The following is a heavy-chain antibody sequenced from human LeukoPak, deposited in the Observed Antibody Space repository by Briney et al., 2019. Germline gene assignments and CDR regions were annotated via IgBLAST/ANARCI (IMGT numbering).Heavy chain of an antibody. D-gene: IGHD3-10*01. CDR2: IIPILGIA. Sequence: SVKVSCKASGYTFTSYYMHWVRQAPGQGLEWMGRIIPILGIANYAQKFQGRVTITADKSTSTAYMELSSLRSEDTAVYYCAREEVRGYYFDYWGQGTLVTVSS. J-gene: IGHJ4*02. CDR3: AREEVRGYYFDY. CDR1: GYTFTSYY. V-gene: IGHV1-69*04.